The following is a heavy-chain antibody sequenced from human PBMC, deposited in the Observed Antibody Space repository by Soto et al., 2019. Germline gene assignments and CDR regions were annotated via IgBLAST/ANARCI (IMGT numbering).Heavy chain of an antibody. J-gene: IGHJ4*02. CDR1: GTCVSNYY. D-gene: IGHD5-18*01. V-gene: IGHV4-4*07. CDR3: ARGGIQLSYAFDY. CDR2: IYTSGST. Sequence: SETLSLTCSVSGTCVSNYYWSWIRQPAGKGLEHIGRIYTSGSTSYNPSLKSRVTMSMDTSQTQIYLNLTSVTAADTAVYYCARGGIQLSYAFDYWGQGIQVTVSS.